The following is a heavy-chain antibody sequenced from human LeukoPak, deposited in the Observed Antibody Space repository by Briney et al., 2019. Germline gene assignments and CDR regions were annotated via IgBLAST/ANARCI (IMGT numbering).Heavy chain of an antibody. V-gene: IGHV4-39*01. CDR2: VYVSGRT. D-gene: IGHD6-19*01. CDR3: ARWRIAVAGTAVIDP. Sequence: PSETLSLTCTVSGGSISISSYYWGWIRQSPGKELEWIGSVYVSGRTNDNPSLKSRVTMSVDTSENSFSLKLSSVTAADTAVYYCARWRIAVAGTAVIDPWGQGTLVTVSS. J-gene: IGHJ5*02. CDR1: GGSISISSYY.